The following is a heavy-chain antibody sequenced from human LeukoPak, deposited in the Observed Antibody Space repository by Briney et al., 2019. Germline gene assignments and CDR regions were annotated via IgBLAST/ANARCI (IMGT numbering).Heavy chain of an antibody. V-gene: IGHV3-43*01. CDR2: IRWDGTGT. J-gene: IGHJ4*02. CDR1: GLTFGDYS. D-gene: IGHD4-23*01. CDR3: VGGGNVDY. Sequence: PGGSLRLSCAASGLTFGDYSMHWVRQPPGKGLECVSLIRWDGTGTYYADSVKGRFTISRDNSKNSLYLQMDNLRTEDTALYYCVGGGNVDYWGQGTLVTVSS.